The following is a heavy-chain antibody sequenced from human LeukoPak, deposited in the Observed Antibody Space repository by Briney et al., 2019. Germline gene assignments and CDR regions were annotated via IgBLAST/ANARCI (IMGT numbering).Heavy chain of an antibody. V-gene: IGHV3-11*05. J-gene: IGHJ4*02. CDR2: ISSSGSST. D-gene: IGHD3-22*01. CDR3: ARDLIHRSGEADY. Sequence: SGGSLRLSCAASGFTFSDFYMSWIRQAPGKGLEWISYISSSGSSTNYADSVKGRFTISRDNAKNSLYLQMNSLRAEDTAMYYCARDLIHRSGEADYWGQGTLVTVSS. CDR1: GFTFSDFY.